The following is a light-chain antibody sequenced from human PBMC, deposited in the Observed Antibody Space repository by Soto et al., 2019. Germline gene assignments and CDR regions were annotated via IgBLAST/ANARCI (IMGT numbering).Light chain of an antibody. CDR2: AAS. Sequence: DIQMTQSPPSLSASVGDRVTITCRASQGIRSDLAWYQQKPGEAPKRLIYAASSLQSGVPSRFSGSGSGTEFPLTISSLQPEDFATYYCLQHNSYPHTFGQGTKLEIK. CDR3: LQHNSYPHT. CDR1: QGIRSD. V-gene: IGKV1-17*01. J-gene: IGKJ2*01.